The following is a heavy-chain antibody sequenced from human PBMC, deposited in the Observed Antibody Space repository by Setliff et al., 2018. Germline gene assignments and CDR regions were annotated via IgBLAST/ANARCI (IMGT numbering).Heavy chain of an antibody. CDR2: ISGGGSRT. Sequence: LRLSCAVSGFTFSNYAMNWVRQAPGKGLEWVSFISGGGSRTYYADSVKGRVTISRDNSKNTLYLQMSSLRAEDTAIYYCARDTSGRDALDIWGQGTMVTVS. CDR1: GFTFSNYA. V-gene: IGHV3-23*01. D-gene: IGHD3-10*01. J-gene: IGHJ3*02. CDR3: ARDTSGRDALDI.